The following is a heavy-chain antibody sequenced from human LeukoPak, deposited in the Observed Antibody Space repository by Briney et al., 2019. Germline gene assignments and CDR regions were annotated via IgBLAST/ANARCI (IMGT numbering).Heavy chain of an antibody. J-gene: IGHJ6*02. CDR2: INHSGST. D-gene: IGHD6-25*01. CDR3: ASGQRTYYYYGMDV. V-gene: IGHV4-34*01. Sequence: SETLSLTCAVYGGSFSGYYWSWIRQPPGKGLEWIGEINHSGSTNYNPSLKSRVTISVDTSKNQFSLKLSSVTAADTAVYYCASGQRTYYYYGMDVWGQGTTVTVSS. CDR1: GGSFSGYY.